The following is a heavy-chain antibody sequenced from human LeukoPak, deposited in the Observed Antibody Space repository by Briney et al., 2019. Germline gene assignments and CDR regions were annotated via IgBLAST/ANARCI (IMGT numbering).Heavy chain of an antibody. Sequence: ASVKVSCKVSGYTLTELSMHWVRQAPGKGLEWMGGFDPEDGETIYAQKFQGRVNMTEDTSTDTAYMELSSLRSEDTAVYYCATFYYDSSGYYFGFFDYWGQGTLVTVSS. D-gene: IGHD3-22*01. V-gene: IGHV1-24*01. CDR2: FDPEDGET. CDR3: ATFYYDSSGYYFGFFDY. CDR1: GYTLTELS. J-gene: IGHJ4*02.